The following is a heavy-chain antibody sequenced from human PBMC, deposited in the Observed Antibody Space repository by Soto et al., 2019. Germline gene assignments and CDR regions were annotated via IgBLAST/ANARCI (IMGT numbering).Heavy chain of an antibody. CDR2: IYYSGST. D-gene: IGHD4-17*01. V-gene: IGHV4-59*08. Sequence: SETLSLTCTVSGGSISSYYWSWIRQPPGKGLEWIGYIYYSGSTNYNPSLKSRVTISVDTSKNQFSLKLSSVTAADTAVYYCARHSDYGDYPYYYYGMDVWGQGTTVTVSS. J-gene: IGHJ6*02. CDR3: ARHSDYGDYPYYYYGMDV. CDR1: GGSISSYY.